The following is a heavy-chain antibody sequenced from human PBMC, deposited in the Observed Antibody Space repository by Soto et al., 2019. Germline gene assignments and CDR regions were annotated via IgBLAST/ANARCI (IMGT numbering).Heavy chain of an antibody. J-gene: IGHJ5*02. Sequence: QVQLVQSGAEVKKPGSSVKVSCKASGGTFSSYAISWVRQAPGQGLEWMGGIIPIFGTANYAQKFQGRVAXAXDXSTSTADRELSSLSAEDTDVDYGARDRVAHYGEYASSGQGTLVTVSS. CDR3: ARDRVAHYGEYAS. CDR1: GGTFSSYA. V-gene: IGHV1-69*05. CDR2: IIPIFGTA. D-gene: IGHD4-17*01.